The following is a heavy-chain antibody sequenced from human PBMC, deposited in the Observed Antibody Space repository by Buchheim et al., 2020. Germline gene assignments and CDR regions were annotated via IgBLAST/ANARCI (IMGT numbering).Heavy chain of an antibody. D-gene: IGHD6-19*01. V-gene: IGHV4-39*07. CDR3: ARGLVAGVDY. J-gene: IGHJ4*02. CDR2: INHSGST. CDR1: GGSISSSSYY. Sequence: QLQLQESGPGLVKPSETLSLTCTVSGGSISSSSYYWGWIRQPPGKGLEWIGEINHSGSTNYNPSLKSRVTISVDTSKNQFSLKLSSVTAADTAVYYCARGLVAGVDYWGQGTL.